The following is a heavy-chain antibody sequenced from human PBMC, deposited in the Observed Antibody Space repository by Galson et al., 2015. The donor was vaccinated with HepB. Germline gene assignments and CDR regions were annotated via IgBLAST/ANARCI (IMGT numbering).Heavy chain of an antibody. D-gene: IGHD2-2*01. V-gene: IGHV3-48*01. CDR3: ARVGVPAAATE. J-gene: IGHJ4*02. Sequence: SLRLSCAASGFTFSSYSMNWVRHAPGKGLEWVSYISSSSSTIYYADSVKGRFTISRDNAKNSLYLQMNSLRAEDTAVYYCARVGVPAAATEWGQGTLVTVSS. CDR1: GFTFSSYS. CDR2: ISSSSSTI.